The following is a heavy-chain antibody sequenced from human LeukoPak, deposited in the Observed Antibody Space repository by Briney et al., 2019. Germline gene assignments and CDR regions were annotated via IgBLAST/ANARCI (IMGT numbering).Heavy chain of an antibody. CDR3: AKEYTSYRSGWFFQD. Sequence: PGGSLRLSCAASGFTFSNYGMQWVRQAPGKGPEWVAVVPFDGRTKLYADSVKGRFTISRDNSKNTLDLQMFSLKPEDTAVYYCAKEYTSYRSGWFFQDWGQGTLVTVSS. J-gene: IGHJ1*01. CDR2: VPFDGRTK. D-gene: IGHD6-13*01. V-gene: IGHV3-30*18. CDR1: GFTFSNYG.